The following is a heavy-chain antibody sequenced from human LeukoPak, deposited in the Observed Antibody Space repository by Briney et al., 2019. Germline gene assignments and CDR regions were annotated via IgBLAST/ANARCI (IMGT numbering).Heavy chain of an antibody. Sequence: GGSLRLSCAASGFTFSSYAMSWVRQAPGKGLEWVSAISGSGGSTYYADSVKGRFTISRDNSKNTLYLQMNSLRVEDTAVYYSAKDLLSVYSSGWYYWGQGTLVTVSS. CDR1: GFTFSSYA. V-gene: IGHV3-23*01. CDR3: AKDLLSVYSSGWYY. D-gene: IGHD6-19*01. J-gene: IGHJ4*02. CDR2: ISGSGGST.